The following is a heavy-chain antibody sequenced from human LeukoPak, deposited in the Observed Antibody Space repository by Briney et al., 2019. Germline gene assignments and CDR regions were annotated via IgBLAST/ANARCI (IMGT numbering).Heavy chain of an antibody. V-gene: IGHV3-30-3*01. CDR3: ATTPIQSPYYFDY. CDR1: GFTFSSYA. CDR2: ISYDGSNK. Sequence: GSLRLSCAASGFTFSSYAMHWVRQAPGKGLEWVAVISYDGSNKYYADSVKGRFTISRDNSKNTLYLQMNSLRAEDTAVYYCATTPIQSPYYFDYWGQGTLVTVSS. D-gene: IGHD2-2*02. J-gene: IGHJ4*02.